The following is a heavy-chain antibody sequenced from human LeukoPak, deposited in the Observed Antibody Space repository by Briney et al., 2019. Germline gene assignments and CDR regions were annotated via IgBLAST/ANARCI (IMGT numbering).Heavy chain of an antibody. V-gene: IGHV3-21*01. J-gene: IGHJ3*02. CDR1: GFSFSSYS. CDR2: ISASGNYI. Sequence: PGGSLRLSCAAPGFSFSSYSMNWVRQAPGRGLEWVSSISASGNYIHYADSVKGRFTISRDSAENSLYLQMNSLGAEDTAVYYCARGLYYYGTDAFDIWGQGTMVTVS. D-gene: IGHD3-16*01. CDR3: ARGLYYYGTDAFDI.